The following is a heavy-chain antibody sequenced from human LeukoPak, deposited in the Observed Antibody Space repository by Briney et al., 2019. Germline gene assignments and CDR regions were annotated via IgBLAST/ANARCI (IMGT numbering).Heavy chain of an antibody. CDR1: GGSFSGYY. Sequence: SETLSLTCAVYGGSFSGYYWSWIRQPPGKGLEWIGYIYYSGSTNYNPSLKSRVTISVDTSKNQFSLKLSSVTAADTAVYYCARVMVLGVIHYYFDYWGQGTLVTVSS. D-gene: IGHD3-10*01. CDR2: IYYSGST. CDR3: ARVMVLGVIHYYFDY. V-gene: IGHV4-59*12. J-gene: IGHJ4*02.